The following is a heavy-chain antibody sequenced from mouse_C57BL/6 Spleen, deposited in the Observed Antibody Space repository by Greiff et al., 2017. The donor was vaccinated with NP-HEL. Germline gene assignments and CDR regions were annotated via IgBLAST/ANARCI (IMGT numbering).Heavy chain of an antibody. CDR3: ARHEGYTGYVDY. V-gene: IGHV5-6*01. CDR2: ISSGGSYT. D-gene: IGHD3-1*01. CDR1: GFTFSSYG. Sequence: EVMLVESGGDLVKPGGSLKPSCAASGFTFSSYGMSWVRQTPDKRLEWVATISSGGSYTYYPDRVKGRFTISRDNAKNTLYLQMSRLKSEDTAMYYCARHEGYTGYVDYWGQGTTLTVSS. J-gene: IGHJ2*01.